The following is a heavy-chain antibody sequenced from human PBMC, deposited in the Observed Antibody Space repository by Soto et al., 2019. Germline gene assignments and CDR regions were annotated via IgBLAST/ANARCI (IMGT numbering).Heavy chain of an antibody. CDR2: IYYSGST. J-gene: IGHJ4*02. V-gene: IGHV4-39*01. Sequence: QLQLQESGPGLVKPSETLSLTCTVSGGSISSSSYYWGWIRQPPGKGLEWIGSIYYSGSTYYNPSLKSRVTISVDTSKNQFSLKLSSVTAADTAVYYCARRVVGATNFDYWGQGTLVTVSS. CDR3: ARRVVGATNFDY. CDR1: GGSISSSSYY. D-gene: IGHD1-26*01.